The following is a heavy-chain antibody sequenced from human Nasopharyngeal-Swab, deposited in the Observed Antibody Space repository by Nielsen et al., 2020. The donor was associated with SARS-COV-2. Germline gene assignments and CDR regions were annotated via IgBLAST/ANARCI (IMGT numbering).Heavy chain of an antibody. D-gene: IGHD5-18*01. J-gene: IGHJ6*02. CDR3: VKGAYSYGNYYYYYGMDV. CDR2: ISSNGGST. V-gene: IGHV3-64D*06. Sequence: VRQAPGKGLEYVSAISSNGGSTYYADSVKGRFTISRDNSKNTLYLQMSSLRAEDTAVYYCVKGAYSYGNYYYYYGMDVWGQGTTVTVSS.